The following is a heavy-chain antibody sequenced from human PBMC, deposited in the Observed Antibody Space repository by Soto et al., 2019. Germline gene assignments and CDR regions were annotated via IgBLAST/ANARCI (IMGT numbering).Heavy chain of an antibody. J-gene: IGHJ5*02. CDR2: FDPEDGET. V-gene: IGHV1-24*01. CDR3: ATLSYYDILTGPPNWFDP. D-gene: IGHD3-9*01. Sequence: ASVKVSCKVSGYTLTELSMHWVRQAPGKGLEWMGGFDPEDGETIYAQKFQGRVTMTEDTSTDTAYMELSSLRSEDTAVYYCATLSYYDILTGPPNWFDPWGQGTLVTVSS. CDR1: GYTLTELS.